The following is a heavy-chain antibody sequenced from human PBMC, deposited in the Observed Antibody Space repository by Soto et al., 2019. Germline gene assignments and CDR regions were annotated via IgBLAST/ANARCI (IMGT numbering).Heavy chain of an antibody. D-gene: IGHD3-22*01. CDR1: GGTFSSYA. Sequence: QVQLVQSGAEVKKPGSSVKVSCKASGGTFSSYAISWVRQAPGQGLEWMGGIIPIFGTANYAQKFQGRVTIPADESTSTAYMELSSLRSEETAVYYCARVVGIKVVPGGWYFDLCGRGTLGTVSS. V-gene: IGHV1-69*12. CDR3: ARVVGIKVVPGGWYFDL. CDR2: IIPIFGTA. J-gene: IGHJ2*01.